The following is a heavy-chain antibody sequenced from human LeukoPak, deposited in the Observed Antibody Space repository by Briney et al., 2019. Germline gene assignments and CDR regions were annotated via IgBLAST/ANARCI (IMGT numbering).Heavy chain of an antibody. CDR2: INTNTGNP. V-gene: IGHV7-4-1*02. CDR1: GGTFSSYA. J-gene: IGHJ6*02. D-gene: IGHD6-13*01. CDR3: ARETGGAAAAGNT. Sequence: ASVKVSCKASGGTFSSYAMNWVRQAPGRGLEWMGWINTNTGNPTYAQGFTGRFVFSLDTSVSTAYLQISSLKAEDTAVYYCARETGGAAAAGNTWGQGTTVTVSS.